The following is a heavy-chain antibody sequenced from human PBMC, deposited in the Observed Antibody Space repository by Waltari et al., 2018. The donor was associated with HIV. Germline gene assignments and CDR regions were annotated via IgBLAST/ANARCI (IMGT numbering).Heavy chain of an antibody. V-gene: IGHV3-21*01. Sequence: EVQLVESGGGLVKPGGSVGHPCAASGSGSIGFTTTWVCQAPGKGLEWVSSINYGSDKRFYADSVKGRFTISRDNAKNSLFLQIDTLRGEDTAVYFCARGASGYDSFYYHALDVWGQGTTLSVSS. D-gene: IGHD5-12*01. CDR2: INYGSDKR. CDR1: GSGSIGFT. J-gene: IGHJ6*02. CDR3: ARGASGYDSFYYHALDV.